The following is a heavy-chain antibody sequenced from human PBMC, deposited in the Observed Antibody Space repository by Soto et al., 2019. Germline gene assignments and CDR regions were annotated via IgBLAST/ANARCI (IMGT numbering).Heavy chain of an antibody. CDR3: ARESAYYDFWSGYYVPSAFDP. CDR1: GYSFTSYG. J-gene: IGHJ5*02. V-gene: IGHV1-18*01. Sequence: ASVKVSCKASGYSFTSYGIAWVRQAPGQGLEWMGWISAYNGNTNYAQKLQGRVTMTTDTSTSTAYMELRSLRSDDTAVYYCARESAYYDFWSGYYVPSAFDPWGQGTLVTVSS. CDR2: ISAYNGNT. D-gene: IGHD3-3*01.